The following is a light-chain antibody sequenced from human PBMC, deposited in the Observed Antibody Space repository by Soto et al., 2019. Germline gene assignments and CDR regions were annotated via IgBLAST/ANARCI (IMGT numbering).Light chain of an antibody. CDR2: DGS. V-gene: IGKV1-5*01. CDR1: RSVGNR. Sequence: DIRMTQSPSTLSASVGDRVIITCRASRSVGNRLAWYQQKPGKAPKVLIFDGSTLRSGVPSRFSGSGSGTEFSLTISSLQPDDFATYYCQQCSTDPVTFGQGTKVEVK. CDR3: QQCSTDPVT. J-gene: IGKJ1*01.